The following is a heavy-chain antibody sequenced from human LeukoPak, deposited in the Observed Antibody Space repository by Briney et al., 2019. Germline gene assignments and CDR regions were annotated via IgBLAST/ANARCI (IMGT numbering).Heavy chain of an antibody. V-gene: IGHV3-21*01. J-gene: IGHJ4*02. CDR1: GFNFSSYS. Sequence: TGGSLRLSCAASGFNFSSYSMNWVRQAPGKGLEWVSSISSSSSFRYYADSVKGRFTISRDNAKNSLYLQMNSLRAEDTAVYYCARESSGYFYWGQGTLVTVSS. CDR3: ARESSGYFY. D-gene: IGHD3-22*01. CDR2: ISSSSSFR.